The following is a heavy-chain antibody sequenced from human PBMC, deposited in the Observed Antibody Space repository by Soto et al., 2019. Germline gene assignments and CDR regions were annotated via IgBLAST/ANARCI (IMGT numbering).Heavy chain of an antibody. J-gene: IGHJ6*02. V-gene: IGHV1-46*01. CDR1: GYTFTSYY. CDR3: ARDTVATEEYYYYYGMDV. D-gene: IGHD5-12*01. Sequence: ASVKVSCKASGYTFTSYYMHWVRRAPGQGLEWMGIINPSGGSTSYAQKFQGRVTMTRDTSTSTVYMELSSLRSEDTAVYYCARDTVATEEYYYYYGMDVWGQGTTVTVSS. CDR2: INPSGGST.